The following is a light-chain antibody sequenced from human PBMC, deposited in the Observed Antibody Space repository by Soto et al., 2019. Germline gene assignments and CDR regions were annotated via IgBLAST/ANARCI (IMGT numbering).Light chain of an antibody. CDR3: SSYTRGSTLV. CDR1: SSDVGGYNY. J-gene: IGLJ3*02. CDR2: EVS. V-gene: IGLV2-14*01. Sequence: QSALTQPASVSGSPGQSITISCTGTSSDVGGYNYVSWYQQHPDKAPNLMIYEVSNRPSGVSNRFSGSKSGNTASLTISGLQSEDEGNYYCSSYTRGSTLVFGGGTKLTVL.